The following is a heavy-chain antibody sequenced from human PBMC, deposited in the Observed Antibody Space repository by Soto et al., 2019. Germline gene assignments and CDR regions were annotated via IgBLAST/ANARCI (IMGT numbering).Heavy chain of an antibody. CDR2: INPSGGST. D-gene: IGHD6-6*01. J-gene: IGHJ6*02. CDR3: ARNFDYSSSSRKYYYGMDV. CDR1: GYTFTSYY. Sequence: QVQLVQSGAEVKKPGASVKVSCKASGYTFTSYYMHWVRQAPGQGLEWMGVINPSGGSTSYTQKFQGRVTMTRDTSTSTVYMELSSLKSEDMAVYYCARNFDYSSSSRKYYYGMDVWGQGTTVTVSS. V-gene: IGHV1-46*01.